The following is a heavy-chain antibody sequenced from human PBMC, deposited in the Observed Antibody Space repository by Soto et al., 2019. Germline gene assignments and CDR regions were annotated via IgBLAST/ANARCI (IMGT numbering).Heavy chain of an antibody. CDR1: GFTFSSYW. D-gene: IGHD3-3*01. Sequence: GGSLRLSCAASGFTFSSYWMYWVRQAPGKGLVWVSRINSDGSTTSYADSVKGRFTISRDNAKNTLYLQMRSLRAEDTAVYYCAKGGTYDFPPYWGQGTLVTVSS. CDR3: AKGGTYDFPPY. V-gene: IGHV3-74*01. J-gene: IGHJ4*02. CDR2: INSDGSTT.